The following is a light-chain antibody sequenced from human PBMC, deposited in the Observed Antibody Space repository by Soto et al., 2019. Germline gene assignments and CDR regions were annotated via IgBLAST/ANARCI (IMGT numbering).Light chain of an antibody. V-gene: IGLV1-51*01. J-gene: IGLJ3*02. Sequence: QSVLTQSPSVSAAPGQTVTISCSGTTSTIGNNYVSWYQLLPETAPKLLIYDNIKRPSGIPDRFSGSKSGTSATLVITGLQTGDEADYYLGTWDSSRNWVFGGGTKLTVL. CDR2: DNI. CDR1: TSTIGNNY. CDR3: GTWDSSRNWV.